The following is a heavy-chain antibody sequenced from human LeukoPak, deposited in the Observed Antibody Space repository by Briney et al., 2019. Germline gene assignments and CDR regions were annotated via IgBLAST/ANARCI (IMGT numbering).Heavy chain of an antibody. CDR2: VHSSGST. CDR3: ARGVLVGATGHHFAY. J-gene: IGHJ4*02. V-gene: IGHV4-61*01. Sequence: SETLSLTCTVSGASVSSGSYYWSWIRQPPGEGLEWIGYVHSSGSTNYNPSLKIRAAILVDTPKNQFTLQLSSVTAADTAVYYCARGVLVGATGHHFAYWVQGTLDTVTS. D-gene: IGHD2-8*02. CDR1: GASVSSGSYY.